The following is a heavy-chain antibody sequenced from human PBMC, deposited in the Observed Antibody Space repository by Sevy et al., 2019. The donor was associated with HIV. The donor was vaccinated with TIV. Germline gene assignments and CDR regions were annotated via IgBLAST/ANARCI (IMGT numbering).Heavy chain of an antibody. CDR2: ISGSGGST. CDR1: GFTFSSYA. J-gene: IGHJ4*02. D-gene: IGHD5-12*01. V-gene: IGHV3-23*01. CDR3: AKDRGDIVATNFDY. Sequence: GGSLRLSCAAPGFTFSSYAMSWVRQAPGKGLEWVSAISGSGGSTYYADSVKGRFTISRDNSKNTLYLQMNSLRAEDTAVYYCAKDRGDIVATNFDYWGQGTLVTVSS.